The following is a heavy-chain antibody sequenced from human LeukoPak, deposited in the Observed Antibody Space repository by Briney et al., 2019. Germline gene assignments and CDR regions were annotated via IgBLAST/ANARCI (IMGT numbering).Heavy chain of an antibody. D-gene: IGHD5-12*01. CDR2: ISGSGGST. Sequence: PGGSLRLSCAASGFTFSSYAMSWVRQAPGKGLEWVSAISGSGGSTYYADSVKGRFTISRDNSKNTLYLQMNSLRAEDTAVYYCAKDGKGYSGYDYRDWFDPWGQGTLVTVSP. V-gene: IGHV3-23*01. CDR3: AKDGKGYSGYDYRDWFDP. CDR1: GFTFSSYA. J-gene: IGHJ5*02.